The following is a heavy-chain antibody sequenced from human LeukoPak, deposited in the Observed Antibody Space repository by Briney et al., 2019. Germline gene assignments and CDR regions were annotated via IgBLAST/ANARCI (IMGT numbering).Heavy chain of an antibody. V-gene: IGHV1-2*02. CDR1: GYIFTGYY. CDR3: ASFNDYGDYVFDY. Sequence: ASVKVSCKASGYIFTGYYMHWVRQAPGQGLEWMGWINPNSGGTNYAQKFQGRITMTRDTSISTAYMELSRLRSDDTAVYYCASFNDYGDYVFDYWGQGTLVTVSS. CDR2: INPNSGGT. J-gene: IGHJ4*02. D-gene: IGHD4-17*01.